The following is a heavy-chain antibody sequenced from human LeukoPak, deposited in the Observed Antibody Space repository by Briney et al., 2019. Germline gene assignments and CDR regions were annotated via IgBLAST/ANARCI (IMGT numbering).Heavy chain of an antibody. CDR3: ARVRGSPGAEYFQH. CDR1: GYTFTGYY. Sequence: GASVKVSCKASGYTFTGYYMHWVRQAPGQGLEWVGWINPNSGGTNYAQKFQGRVTMTRDTSISTAYMELSRLRSDDTAVYYCARVRGSPGAEYFQHWGQGTLVTVSS. D-gene: IGHD5-12*01. V-gene: IGHV1-2*02. CDR2: INPNSGGT. J-gene: IGHJ1*01.